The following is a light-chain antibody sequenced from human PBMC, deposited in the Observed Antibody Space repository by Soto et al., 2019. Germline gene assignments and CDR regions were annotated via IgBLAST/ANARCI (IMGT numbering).Light chain of an antibody. Sequence: DLQMTQSPSTLSAFVGDRVPFTCRASQSVNSWLAWYQVKPGKAPKLLIYAASTLESGVPSRFSATVSGTEFSLTITSLQPEDFATYYCQQLFDSPITFGQGTRLEVK. J-gene: IGKJ5*01. CDR1: QSVNSW. CDR2: AAS. CDR3: QQLFDSPIT. V-gene: IGKV1-5*01.